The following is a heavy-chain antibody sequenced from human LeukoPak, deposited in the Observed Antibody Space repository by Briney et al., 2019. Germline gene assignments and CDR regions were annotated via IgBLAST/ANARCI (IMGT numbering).Heavy chain of an antibody. V-gene: IGHV1-24*01. CDR3: ARAFSSSSSEDY. D-gene: IGHD6-6*01. J-gene: IGHJ4*02. Sequence: ASVKVSCKVSGYTLTELSMHWVRQAPGKGLEWMGGFDPEDGETIYAQKFQGRVTMTRDTSISTAYMELSRLRSDDTAVYYCARAFSSSSSEDYWGQGTLVTVSS. CDR1: GYTLTELS. CDR2: FDPEDGET.